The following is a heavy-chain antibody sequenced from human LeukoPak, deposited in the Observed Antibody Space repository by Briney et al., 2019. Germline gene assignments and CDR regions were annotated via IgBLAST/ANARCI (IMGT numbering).Heavy chain of an antibody. CDR3: ARGEAHGASSWYGC. D-gene: IGHD6-13*01. V-gene: IGHV1-2*02. J-gene: IGHJ4*02. Sequence: ASVKVSCKASGYTFTGYYMHWVRQAPGQGLEWMGWINPNSGGTNYAQTFQGRVTMTTDTSISTAYMELSRLRSDDTAVYYCARGEAHGASSWYGCWGQGTLVTVSS. CDR2: INPNSGGT. CDR1: GYTFTGYY.